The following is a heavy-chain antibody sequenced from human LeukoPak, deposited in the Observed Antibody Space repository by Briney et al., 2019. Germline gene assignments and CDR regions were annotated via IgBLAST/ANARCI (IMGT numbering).Heavy chain of an antibody. Sequence: SETLSLTCTVSGGSISSYYWSWIRQPPGKGLEWIGYIYYSGSTNYNPSLKSRVTISVDTSKNQFSLKLSSVTAADTAVYYCATGRAAAGPLDFDYWGQGTLVTVSS. J-gene: IGHJ4*02. V-gene: IGHV4-59*01. CDR1: GGSISSYY. D-gene: IGHD6-13*01. CDR2: IYYSGST. CDR3: ATGRAAAGPLDFDY.